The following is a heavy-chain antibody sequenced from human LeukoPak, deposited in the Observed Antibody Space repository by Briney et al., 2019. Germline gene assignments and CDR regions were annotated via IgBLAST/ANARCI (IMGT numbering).Heavy chain of an antibody. CDR1: GGSISSYY. CDR2: IYHSGST. J-gene: IGHJ4*02. CDR3: AREINYYGSGSPKFFDY. D-gene: IGHD3-10*01. V-gene: IGHV4-59*12. Sequence: SETLSLTCTVSGGSISSYYWSWIRQPPGKGLEWIGYIYHSGSTNYNPSLKSRVTISVDTSKNQFSLKLSSVTAADTAVYYCAREINYYGSGSPKFFDYWGQGTLVTVSS.